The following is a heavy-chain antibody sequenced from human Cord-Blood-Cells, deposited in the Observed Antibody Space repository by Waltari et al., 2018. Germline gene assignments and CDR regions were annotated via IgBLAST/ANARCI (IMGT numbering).Heavy chain of an antibody. Sequence: QVQLQESGPGLVQPSGTLSLTRAGSGGSISSSNWRRWVRKPPGKGLEWIGEIYHSGSTNDNPSLKSRGTISVSKSKNQFSLKLSSVTAADTAVYYCARVYCSSTSCYADWFDPWGQGTLVTVSS. CDR2: IYHSGST. J-gene: IGHJ5*02. CDR3: ARVYCSSTSCYADWFDP. D-gene: IGHD2-2*01. V-gene: IGHV4-4*02. CDR1: GGSISSSNW.